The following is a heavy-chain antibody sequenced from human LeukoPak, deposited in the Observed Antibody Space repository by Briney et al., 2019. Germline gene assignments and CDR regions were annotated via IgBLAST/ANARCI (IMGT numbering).Heavy chain of an antibody. CDR3: ARGDGYNFFDY. J-gene: IGHJ4*02. V-gene: IGHV3-53*01. D-gene: IGHD5-24*01. CDR2: FYVGGAT. CDR1: GFSVTNNY. Sequence: WGSLRLSCAVSGFSVTNNYMSWVRQAPGKGLEWVSVFYVGGATYFSYSVKGRFTISRYNSEHTLYLQMKSLRAEDTAVYCCARGDGYNFFDYWGQGTLVTVSS.